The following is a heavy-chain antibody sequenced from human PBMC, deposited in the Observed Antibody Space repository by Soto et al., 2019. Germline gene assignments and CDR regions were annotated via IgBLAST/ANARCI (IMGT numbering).Heavy chain of an antibody. Sequence: GGSLRLSCAASGFTFSSYAMHWVRQAPGKGLEWVAVISYDGSNKYYADSMKGRFTISRDNSKNTLYLQMNSLRAEDTAVYYCARSRELSLPFDIWGQGTMVTVSS. J-gene: IGHJ3*02. CDR1: GFTFSSYA. CDR3: ARSRELSLPFDI. V-gene: IGHV3-30-3*01. CDR2: ISYDGSNK. D-gene: IGHD3-16*02.